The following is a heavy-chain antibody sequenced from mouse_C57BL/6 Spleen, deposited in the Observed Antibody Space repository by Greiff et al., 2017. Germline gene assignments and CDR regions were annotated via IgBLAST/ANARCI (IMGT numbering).Heavy chain of an antibody. CDR2: IDPSDRYT. V-gene: IGHV1-50*01. Sequence: QVQLQQPGAELVKPGASVKLSCKASGYTFTSYWMQWVKQRPGQGLEWIGEIDPSDRYTNYNQKFKGKATLTVDTSSSTAYMQLSSLTSEDSAVYYCARYPFITTVVATAYWGQGTLGTVSA. D-gene: IGHD1-1*01. CDR1: GYTFTSYW. J-gene: IGHJ3*01. CDR3: ARYPFITTVVATAY.